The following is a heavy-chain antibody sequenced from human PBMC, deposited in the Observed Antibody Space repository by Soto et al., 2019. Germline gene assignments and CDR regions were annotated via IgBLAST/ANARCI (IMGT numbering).Heavy chain of an antibody. CDR3: TGRKYYYDSSGYLPFDY. CDR1: GFTFGDYA. V-gene: IGHV3-49*04. CDR2: IRSKAYGGTT. Sequence: GGSLRLSCTASGFTFGDYAMSWVRQAPGKGLEWVGFIRSKAYGGTTEYAASVKGRFTISRDDSKSIAYLQMNSLKTEDTAVYYCTGRKYYYDSSGYLPFDYWGQGTLVTVSS. D-gene: IGHD3-22*01. J-gene: IGHJ4*02.